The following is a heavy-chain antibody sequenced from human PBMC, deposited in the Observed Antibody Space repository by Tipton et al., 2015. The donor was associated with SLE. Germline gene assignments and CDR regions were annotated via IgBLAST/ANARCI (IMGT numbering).Heavy chain of an antibody. D-gene: IGHD3-16*01. V-gene: IGHV1-46*01. J-gene: IGHJ6*03. CDR1: GYTFTSYY. Sequence: QVQLVQSGAEVKKPGASVKVSCKASGYTFTSYYMHWVRQAPGQGLEWIGIINPSGGSTSYAQKFQGRVTMTRDTSTSTVYMELSSLRSEDTAVYYCARGAGPITSFGNYYYYYYMDVWGKGTTVTVSS. CDR2: INPSGGST. CDR3: ARGAGPITSFGNYYYYYYMDV.